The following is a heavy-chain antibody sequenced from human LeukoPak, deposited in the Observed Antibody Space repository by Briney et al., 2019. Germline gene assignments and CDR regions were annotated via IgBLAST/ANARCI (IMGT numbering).Heavy chain of an antibody. CDR3: ARDGDYGWGSYDGYYGMDV. J-gene: IGHJ6*02. D-gene: IGHD3-10*01. Sequence: ASVKVSCKASGYTFTSYYMHWVRQAPGQGLEWMGIINPSGGSTSYAQKFQGRVTMTRDTSTSTVYMELSSLRSEDTAVYYCARDGDYGWGSYDGYYGMDVWAKGPRSPSP. CDR1: GYTFTSYY. V-gene: IGHV1-46*01. CDR2: INPSGGST.